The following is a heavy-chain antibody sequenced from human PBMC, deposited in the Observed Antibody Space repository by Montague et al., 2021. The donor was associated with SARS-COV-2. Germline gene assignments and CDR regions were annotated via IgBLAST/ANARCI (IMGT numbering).Heavy chain of an antibody. CDR3: ARPPGGLLWFWEFDY. CDR2: IYYSGST. Sequence: SETLSLTCTVSGGSISSTTYYWAWIRQPPGRGLEWIGSIYYSGSTYYNPSLKSRVTMSVDTSKNQFSLNLSSVTAADTAVYYCARPPGGLLWFWEFDYWGQGTLVTVSS. CDR1: GGSISSTTYY. V-gene: IGHV4-39*01. D-gene: IGHD3-10*01. J-gene: IGHJ4*02.